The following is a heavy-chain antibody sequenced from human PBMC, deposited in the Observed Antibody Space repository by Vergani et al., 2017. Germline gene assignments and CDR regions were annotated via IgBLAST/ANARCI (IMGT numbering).Heavy chain of an antibody. J-gene: IGHJ4*02. D-gene: IGHD3-16*01. Sequence: QVQLVQSGAEVKRPGASVKVSCKASGYTFTGYYLHWVRLAPGQGLEWMGWINPKNGLTKYAQRFQGRVSLTRDTSITTAFMELSSLRSDDTAMYYCTSFPTETSEYYDSTGYYHRFCEKGGQGTLVTVSS. CDR1: GYTFTGYY. V-gene: IGHV1-2*02. CDR2: INPKNGLT. CDR3: TSFPTETSEYYDSTGYYHRFCEK.